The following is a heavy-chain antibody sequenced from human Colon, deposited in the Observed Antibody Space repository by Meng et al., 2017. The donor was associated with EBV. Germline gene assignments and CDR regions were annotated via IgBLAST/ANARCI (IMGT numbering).Heavy chain of an antibody. CDR3: LRGSGGSV. V-gene: IGHV4-34*01. D-gene: IGHD3-10*01. Sequence: QVQIQQWGAGLLKPSETLSLTCAVSGGPSSGYHWSWIRQSPGKGLEWIGEINYSGSTIYNPSLKSRVTISADTSKNQFSLKLTSVTAADTAVYHCLRGSGGSVWGQGTLVTVSS. CDR1: GGPSSGYH. CDR2: INYSGST. J-gene: IGHJ1*01.